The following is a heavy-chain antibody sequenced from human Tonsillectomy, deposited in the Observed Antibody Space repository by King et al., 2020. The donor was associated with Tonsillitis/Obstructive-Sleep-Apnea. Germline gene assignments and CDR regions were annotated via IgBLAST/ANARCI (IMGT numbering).Heavy chain of an antibody. V-gene: IGHV4-39*01. D-gene: IGHD4-23*01. CDR2: IYYSGST. CDR3: AGPMWVDYGTNSADEEGAFDI. CDR1: GGSISSSSYY. J-gene: IGHJ3*02. Sequence: LQLQESGPGLVKPSETLSLTCTVSGGSISSSSYYWGWIRQPPGKGLEWIGTIYYSGSTYYNPSLKSRVTISVDTSKNQFSLKLNSVTAADTAVYYCAGPMWVDYGTNSADEEGAFDIWGQGTMVTVSS.